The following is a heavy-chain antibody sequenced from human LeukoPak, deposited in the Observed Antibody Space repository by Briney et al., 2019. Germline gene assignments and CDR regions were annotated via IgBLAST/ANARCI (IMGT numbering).Heavy chain of an antibody. V-gene: IGHV3-23*01. CDR3: AKDLGRYRNNYFDY. Sequence: PGGSLRLFCAASGFTFSSYALSWVRQAPEKGLEWVSTISGSGGGTYYADSVKGRFTISRDDSKNTLYLQMNSLRAEDTAVYYCAKDLGRYRNNYFDYWGQGTLVTVSS. CDR2: ISGSGGGT. CDR1: GFTFSSYA. D-gene: IGHD1-26*01. J-gene: IGHJ4*02.